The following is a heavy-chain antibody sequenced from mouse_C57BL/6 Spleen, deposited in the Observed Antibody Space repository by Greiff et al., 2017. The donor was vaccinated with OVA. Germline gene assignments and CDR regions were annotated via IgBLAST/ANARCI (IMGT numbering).Heavy chain of an antibody. CDR1: GYTFTDYY. CDR3: ARPTYGYDVVHFDY. Sequence: EVQLQQSGPELVKPGASVKISCKASGYTFTDYYMNWVKQSHGKSLEWIGDINPNNGGTSYNQKFKGKATLTVDKSSSTAYMELRSLTSEDSAVYYCARPTYGYDVVHFDYWGQGTTLTVSS. CDR2: INPNNGGT. D-gene: IGHD2-2*01. V-gene: IGHV1-26*01. J-gene: IGHJ2*01.